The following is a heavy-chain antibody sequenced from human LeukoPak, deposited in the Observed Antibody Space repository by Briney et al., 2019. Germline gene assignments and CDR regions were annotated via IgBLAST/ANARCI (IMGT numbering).Heavy chain of an antibody. J-gene: IGHJ4*02. Sequence: PLASVKVSCKASGYTFTGYYMHWVRQAPGQGLEWMGWINPNSGGTNYARKFQGRVTMTRDTSISTAYMELSRLRSDDTAVYYCAGGYCSGGSCYLSDYWGQGTLVTVSS. V-gene: IGHV1-2*02. CDR2: INPNSGGT. CDR1: GYTFTGYY. D-gene: IGHD2-15*01. CDR3: AGGYCSGGSCYLSDY.